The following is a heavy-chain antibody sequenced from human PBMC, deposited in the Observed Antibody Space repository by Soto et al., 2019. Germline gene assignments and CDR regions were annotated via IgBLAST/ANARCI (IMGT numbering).Heavy chain of an antibody. D-gene: IGHD3-22*01. CDR3: AKTPVEIYDSSGYSFDH. V-gene: IGHV4-34*01. J-gene: IGHJ4*02. CDR1: GGFFSGYY. Sequence: SETLSLTCAVYGGFFSGYYWSWIRQPPGKGLEWIGEINQSGSTNYNPSLKSRVTISVDTSKNQFSLKLSSVAAADSATYYCAKTPVEIYDSSGYSFDHWGQGTMVTVSS. CDR2: INQSGST.